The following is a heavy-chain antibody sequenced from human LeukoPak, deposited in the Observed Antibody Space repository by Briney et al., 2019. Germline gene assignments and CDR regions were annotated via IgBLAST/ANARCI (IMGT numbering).Heavy chain of an antibody. J-gene: IGHJ4*02. V-gene: IGHV1-18*01. CDR1: GYTFTSYG. CDR2: ISAYNGNT. CDR3: ARDRAQWDYDSSGYLRDYFDN. D-gene: IGHD3-22*01. Sequence: ASVKVSCKASGYTFTSYGISWVRQAPGQGLEWMGWISAYNGNTNYAQKLQGRVTMTTDTSTSTAYMELRSLRSDDTAVYYCARDRAQWDYDSSGYLRDYFDNWGQGTLVTVSS.